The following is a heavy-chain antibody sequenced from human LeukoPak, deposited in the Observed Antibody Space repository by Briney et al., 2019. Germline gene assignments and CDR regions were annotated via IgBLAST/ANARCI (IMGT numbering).Heavy chain of an antibody. CDR2: MNPKSGDT. V-gene: IGHV1-8*02. Sequence: GASVKVSCKASGYSFTNYDINWVRQATGQGLEWMGWMNPKSGDTGYSQKFQGRVTMTRDTSTSTVYMELSSLRSEDTAVYYCARGKATWTTNWFDPWGQGTLVTVSS. D-gene: IGHD1-26*01. CDR3: ARGKATWTTNWFDP. J-gene: IGHJ5*02. CDR1: GYSFTNYD.